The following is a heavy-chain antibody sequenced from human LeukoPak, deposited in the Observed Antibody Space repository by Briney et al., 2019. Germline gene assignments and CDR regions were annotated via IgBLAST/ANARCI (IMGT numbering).Heavy chain of an antibody. CDR3: ARQGQQLIYNWFDP. D-gene: IGHD2-2*01. Sequence: SQTLSLTCAISGDSVSSNSAAWNWIRQSPSRGLEWLGRTYYRSKWYNDYAVSVKSRITINPDTSKNQFSLQLSSVTAADTAVYYCARQGQQLIYNWFDPWGQGTLVTVSS. CDR1: GDSVSSNSAA. J-gene: IGHJ5*02. CDR2: TYYRSKWYN. V-gene: IGHV6-1*01.